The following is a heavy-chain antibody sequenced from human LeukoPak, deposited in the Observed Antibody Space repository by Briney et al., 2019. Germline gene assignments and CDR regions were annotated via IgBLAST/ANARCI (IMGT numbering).Heavy chain of an antibody. Sequence: GGSLRLSCAASGFTFSNFAMSWVRQAPGKGLEWVSSISSSGDKTFYADSVKGRFTISRDNSKNIFYVQMNSLRVEDTAVYYCAKGRLWSSSRYFDYWGQGDLVTVSS. D-gene: IGHD6-13*01. V-gene: IGHV3-23*01. J-gene: IGHJ4*02. CDR1: GFTFSNFA. CDR2: ISSSGDKT. CDR3: AKGRLWSSSRYFDY.